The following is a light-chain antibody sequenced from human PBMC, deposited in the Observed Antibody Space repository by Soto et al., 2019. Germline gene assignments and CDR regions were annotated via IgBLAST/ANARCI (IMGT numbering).Light chain of an antibody. CDR3: QHYGSSHPWT. Sequence: EIVLTQSPGTLSLSPGERATLSCRASESVSSSYLAWYQQKPGQAPRLLIYGASSRATGTPDRFSGSGSGTDLTLTISRLEPEDFAVYYCQHYGSSHPWTLGQGTNVDIK. J-gene: IGKJ1*01. CDR1: ESVSSSY. V-gene: IGKV3-20*01. CDR2: GAS.